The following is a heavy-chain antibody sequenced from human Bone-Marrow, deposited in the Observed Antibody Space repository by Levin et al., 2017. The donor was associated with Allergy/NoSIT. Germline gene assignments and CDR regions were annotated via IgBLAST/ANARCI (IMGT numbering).Heavy chain of an antibody. J-gene: IGHJ4*02. CDR2: VYWDDDK. CDR3: GRWGNTLAYDY. D-gene: IGHD7-27*01. V-gene: IGHV2-5*02. CDR1: GFSLTTDTVA. Sequence: VSGPTLVKPTQTLTLTCTFSGFSLTTDTVAVGWIRQPPGKALEWLALVYWDDDKRYSPSLKSRLTITRDTSKNQVVLTMTNMDPVDTATYYCGRWGNTLAYDYWGPGTLVTVSS.